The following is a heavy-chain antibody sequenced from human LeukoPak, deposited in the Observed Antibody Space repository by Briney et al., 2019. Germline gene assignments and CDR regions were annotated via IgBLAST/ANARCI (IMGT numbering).Heavy chain of an antibody. J-gene: IGHJ6*02. CDR2: ISYDGSNK. V-gene: IGHV3-30*18. CDR1: GFTFSSYG. Sequence: GGSLRLSCAASGFTFSSYGMHWVRQAPGKGLEWVAVISYDGSNKYYADSVKGRFTISRDNSKNTLYLQMNSPRAEDTAVYYCAKDFYGMDVWGQGTTVTVSS. CDR3: AKDFYGMDV.